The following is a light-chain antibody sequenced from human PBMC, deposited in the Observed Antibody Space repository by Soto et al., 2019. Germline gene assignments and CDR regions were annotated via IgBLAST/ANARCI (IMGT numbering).Light chain of an antibody. CDR1: SGHSSYA. Sequence: QLVLTQSPSASASLGASVKLTCTLSSGHSSYAIAWHQQQPEKGPRYLMKLNSDGSHSKVDGIPDRFSGSSSGAERYLTISSLQPADEADYYCQTWGTGIWVFGGGTKVTVL. J-gene: IGLJ3*02. CDR2: LNSDGSH. V-gene: IGLV4-69*01. CDR3: QTWGTGIWV.